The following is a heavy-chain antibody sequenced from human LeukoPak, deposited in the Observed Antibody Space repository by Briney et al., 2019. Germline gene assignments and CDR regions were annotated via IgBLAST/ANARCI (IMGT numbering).Heavy chain of an antibody. D-gene: IGHD3-3*01. J-gene: IGHJ6*03. CDR3: ARTRYDFWSGYFGLHYYYMDV. V-gene: IGHV1-18*01. Sequence: GASVKVSCKASGYTFTSYGISWVRQAPGQGLEWMGWISAYNGNTNYAQKLQGRVTMTTDTSTSTAYMELRSLRSDDTAVYYCARTRYDFWSGYFGLHYYYMDVWGKGTTVTVSS. CDR1: GYTFTSYG. CDR2: ISAYNGNT.